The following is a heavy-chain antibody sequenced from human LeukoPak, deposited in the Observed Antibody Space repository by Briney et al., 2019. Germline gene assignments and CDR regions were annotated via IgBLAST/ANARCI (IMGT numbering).Heavy chain of an antibody. V-gene: IGHV4-31*03. J-gene: IGHJ3*02. D-gene: IGHD2-2*01. CDR3: ATAWRGYCSSTSCSDDAFDI. CDR1: GGSISSGGYY. CDR2: IYYSGST. Sequence: SETLSLTCTVSGGSISSGGYYWRWIRQHPGKGLEWIGYIYYSGSTYYNPSLKSRVTISVDTSKNQFSLKLSSVTAADPPVYYCATAWRGYCSSTSCSDDAFDIWGQGTMVTVSS.